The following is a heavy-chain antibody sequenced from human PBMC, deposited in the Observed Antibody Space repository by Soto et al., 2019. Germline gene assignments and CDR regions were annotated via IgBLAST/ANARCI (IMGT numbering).Heavy chain of an antibody. D-gene: IGHD4-17*01. J-gene: IGHJ4*02. Sequence: QVQLVQSGAEVKKPGASVKVSCKASGYTFPSSTISWLRQAPGQGLEWMGWIEAYSGNTNYAQKLQGRVTMTTDTSTNTAYMELGSLTSDDTAMYYCAIADYGDDDYWGQGTLVTVSS. CDR3: AIADYGDDDY. V-gene: IGHV1-18*01. CDR1: GYTFPSST. CDR2: IEAYSGNT.